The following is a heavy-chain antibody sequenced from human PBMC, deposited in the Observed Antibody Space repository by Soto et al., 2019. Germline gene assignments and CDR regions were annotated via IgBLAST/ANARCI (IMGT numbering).Heavy chain of an antibody. CDR3: ARHNGPLYVGYYYDMDV. CDR1: GGSLSSSSYY. V-gene: IGHV4-39*01. D-gene: IGHD3-16*01. Sequence: PSETLSLTCTVSGGSLSSSSYYWGWIRQPPGEGLEWIGSIYYSGYTYYNPSLKSRVTISVDTSKNQFSLKLSSVTAADTAVYYCARHNGPLYVGYYYDMDVWGQGTTVTVSS. CDR2: IYYSGYT. J-gene: IGHJ6*02.